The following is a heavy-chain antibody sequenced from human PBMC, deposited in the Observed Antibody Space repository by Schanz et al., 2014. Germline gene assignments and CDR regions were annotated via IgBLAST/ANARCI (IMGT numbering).Heavy chain of an antibody. Sequence: DVHLLESGGGLVQPGGSLRLSCAASGITFSSHSFNWVRQAPGKGLEWVSLISDSGDTAYYADSVKGRFTISRDNFKGALYLQMSSLRAEDTALYYCARDRRNADLDYWGQGTLVTVSS. J-gene: IGHJ4*02. D-gene: IGHD1-1*01. CDR1: GITFSSHS. CDR2: ISDSGDTA. CDR3: ARDRRNADLDY. V-gene: IGHV3-23*01.